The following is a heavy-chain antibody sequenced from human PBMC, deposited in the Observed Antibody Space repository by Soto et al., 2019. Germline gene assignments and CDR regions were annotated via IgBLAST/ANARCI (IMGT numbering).Heavy chain of an antibody. CDR1: GYTFTSYD. Sequence: ASVKVSCKASGYTFTSYDINWVRQATGQGLEWMGWMNPNSGNTGYAQKFQGRVTSTRDTSISTAYMELSSLRSEDTAVYYCQLYVGYYYSGMDVWGQETTVTVSS. CDR2: MNPNSGNT. V-gene: IGHV1-8*01. J-gene: IGHJ6*02. D-gene: IGHD1-26*01. CDR3: QLYVGYYYSGMDV.